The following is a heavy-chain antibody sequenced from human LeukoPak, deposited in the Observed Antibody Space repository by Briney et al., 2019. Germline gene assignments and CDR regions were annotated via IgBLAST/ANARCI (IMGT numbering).Heavy chain of an antibody. CDR1: GFTFSSYG. Sequence: PGGSLRLSCAASGFTFSSYGMHWVRQAPGKGLEWVAVISYDGSNKYYADSVKGRFTISRDNSKNTLYLQMNSLRAEDTAVYYCAKAPVTAILPYYFDYWGQGTLVTVSS. V-gene: IGHV3-30*18. CDR3: AKAPVTAILPYYFDY. CDR2: ISYDGSNK. J-gene: IGHJ4*02. D-gene: IGHD2-21*02.